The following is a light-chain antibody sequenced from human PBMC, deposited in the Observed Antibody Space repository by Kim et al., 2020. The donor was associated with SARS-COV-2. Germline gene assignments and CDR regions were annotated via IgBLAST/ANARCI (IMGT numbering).Light chain of an antibody. V-gene: IGLV3-1*01. CDR2: QDN. Sequence: VSVSPGQTATITCSGDKLGDKYVCWYQQKPGQSPVLVIFQDNKRPSGIPERFSGSNSGNTAILTISGTQAMDEADYYCQAWGSSTVFGTGTKVTVL. CDR3: QAWGSSTV. J-gene: IGLJ1*01. CDR1: KLGDKY.